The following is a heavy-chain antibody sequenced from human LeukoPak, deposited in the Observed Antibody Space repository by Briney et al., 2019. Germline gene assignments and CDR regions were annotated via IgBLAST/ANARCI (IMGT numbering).Heavy chain of an antibody. CDR1: GGTFSSYA. V-gene: IGHV1-69*05. J-gene: IGHJ6*03. CDR3: ARTSLGYCSSTSCSYYYYYMDV. D-gene: IGHD2-2*01. Sequence: SVKVSCKASGGTFSSYAISWVRQAPVPGREWMGGIIPIFGTANYAQKFQGRVTITTDESTSTAYMELRSLRSEDTAVYYCARTSLGYCSSTSCSYYYYYMDVWGKGTTVTVSS. CDR2: IIPIFGTA.